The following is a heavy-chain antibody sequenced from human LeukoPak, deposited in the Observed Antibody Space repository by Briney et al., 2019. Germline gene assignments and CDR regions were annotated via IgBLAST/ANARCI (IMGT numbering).Heavy chain of an antibody. CDR3: ARSRSASGYDCNDY. D-gene: IGHD5-12*01. Sequence: VASVKVSCKGSGYNFVGYYIHWVRQVPGQGLEWMGRINPRDGETSFAQKFQGRVTMTRDTSISTAYMELSGLRSDDTAVYYCARSRSASGYDCNDYWGQGTLVTVSS. V-gene: IGHV1-2*06. CDR1: GYNFVGYY. J-gene: IGHJ4*02. CDR2: INPRDGET.